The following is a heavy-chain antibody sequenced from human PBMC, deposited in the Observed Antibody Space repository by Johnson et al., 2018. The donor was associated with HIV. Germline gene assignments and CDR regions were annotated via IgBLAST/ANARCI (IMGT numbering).Heavy chain of an antibody. CDR3: ARDGYSGGFDI. V-gene: IGHV3-7*05. CDR2: IKQDGSEK. CDR1: GFTFSRYW. D-gene: IGHD2-21*01. J-gene: IGHJ3*02. Sequence: MQLVESGGGLVQPGGSLRLSCAASGFTFSRYWMSWVRQAPGKGLEWVANIKQDGSEKYYVDSMKGRFTISRDNAKNSLYLQMNSLRAEDTAVYYCARDGYSGGFDIWGQGTMVTVSS.